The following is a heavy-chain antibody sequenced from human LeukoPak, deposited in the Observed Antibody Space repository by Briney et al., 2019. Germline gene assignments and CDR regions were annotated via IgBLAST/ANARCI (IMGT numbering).Heavy chain of an antibody. CDR3: ARVRGDELLWFDAFDI. J-gene: IGHJ3*02. Sequence: PGGYLRLSCAASGFTFSSYSMNWVRQAPGKGLEWVSSVSSGSSYIYYADSVKGRFTISRDNAKNSLYLQMNSLRAGDTAVYYCARVRGDELLWFDAFDIWGQGTMVTVSS. D-gene: IGHD3-10*01. CDR2: VSSGSSYI. CDR1: GFTFSSYS. V-gene: IGHV3-21*06.